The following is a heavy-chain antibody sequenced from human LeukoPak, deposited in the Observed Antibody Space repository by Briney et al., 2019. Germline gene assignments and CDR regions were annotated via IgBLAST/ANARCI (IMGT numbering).Heavy chain of an antibody. Sequence: SETLSLTCTVSGGSISSYYWSWIRQPPGKGLEWIGYIYYSGSTNYNPSLKSRVTISVDTSKNQFSLKLSSVTAADTAVYYCARDLPYSNYGLAPVYWGQGTLVTVSS. CDR2: IYYSGST. CDR1: GGSISSYY. D-gene: IGHD4-11*01. J-gene: IGHJ4*02. CDR3: ARDLPYSNYGLAPVY. V-gene: IGHV4-59*01.